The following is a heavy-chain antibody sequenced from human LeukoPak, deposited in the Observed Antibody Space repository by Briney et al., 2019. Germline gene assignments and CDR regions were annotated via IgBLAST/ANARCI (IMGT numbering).Heavy chain of an antibody. CDR1: GFTFSSYA. D-gene: IGHD2-15*01. Sequence: PGRSLRLSCAASGFTFSSYAMHWVRQAPGKGLEWVGRIKSKTDGETTDFAAPVKGRFTMSRDDSKNTLYLQMNSLKTEDTAVYYCTTDIGRWGLGVWGQGTTVTVSS. J-gene: IGHJ6*02. CDR3: TTDIGRWGLGV. V-gene: IGHV3-15*01. CDR2: IKSKTDGETT.